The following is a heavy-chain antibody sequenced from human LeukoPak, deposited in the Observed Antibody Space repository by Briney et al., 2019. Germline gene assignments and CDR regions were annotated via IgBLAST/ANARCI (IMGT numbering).Heavy chain of an antibody. CDR1: GGSISSGGYY. D-gene: IGHD3-9*01. Sequence: SQTLSLTCTVSGGSISSGGYYWSWIRQPPGKGLEWIGYIYHSGSTYYNPSLKSRVTISVDRSKNQFSLKLSSVTAADTAVYYCARGRQSLLRYFDWPLGNAFDIWGQGTMVTVSS. V-gene: IGHV4-30-2*01. CDR3: ARGRQSLLRYFDWPLGNAFDI. J-gene: IGHJ3*02. CDR2: IYHSGST.